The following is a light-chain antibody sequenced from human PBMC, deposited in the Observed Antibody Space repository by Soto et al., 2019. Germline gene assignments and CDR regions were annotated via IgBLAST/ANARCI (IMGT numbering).Light chain of an antibody. CDR1: QSVSSNY. CDR2: SAF. CDR3: QYSGSSPWP. V-gene: IGKV3-20*01. Sequence: EIVLTQSPGTLSLSPGERGTLSCRASQSVSSNYLAWYQQKPGQAPRLLIYSAFSRATGISDRFSGSGSGTDFTLTISRLEPEDFAVYYCQYSGSSPWPFGQGTKVEIK. J-gene: IGKJ1*01.